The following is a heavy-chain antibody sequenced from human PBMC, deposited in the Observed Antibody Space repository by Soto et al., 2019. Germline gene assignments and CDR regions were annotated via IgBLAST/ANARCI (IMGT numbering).Heavy chain of an antibody. J-gene: IGHJ4*02. CDR3: ARDGYCSSTSCPRTDTDFDY. D-gene: IGHD2-2*03. CDR2: VYSGGST. Sequence: GGSLRLSCAASDFTFSNACMSWVRQAPGKGLEWVSVVYSGGSTYYSDSVRGRFTISRDNAKNTLYLQMNSLRAEDTAVYYCARDGYCSSTSCPRTDTDFDYWGQGTLVTVPQ. CDR1: DFTFSNAC. V-gene: IGHV3-66*01.